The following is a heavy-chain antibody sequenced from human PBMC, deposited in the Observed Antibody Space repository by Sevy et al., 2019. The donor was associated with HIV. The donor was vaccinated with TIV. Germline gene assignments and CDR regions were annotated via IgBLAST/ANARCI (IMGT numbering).Heavy chain of an antibody. J-gene: IGHJ6*02. V-gene: IGHV1-24*01. CDR3: ATVSDFWSGYYPPGMDV. CDR1: GYTLTELS. Sequence: ASVKVSCKVSGYTLTELSMHWVRQAPGKGLEWMGGFDPEDGETIYAQKFQGRLIMTEDTSTDTAYMELSSLRPEDTAVYYCATVSDFWSGYYPPGMDVWGQGTTVTVSS. CDR2: FDPEDGET. D-gene: IGHD3-3*01.